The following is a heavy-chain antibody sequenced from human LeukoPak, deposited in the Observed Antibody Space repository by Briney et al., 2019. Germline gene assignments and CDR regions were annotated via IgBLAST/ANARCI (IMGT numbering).Heavy chain of an antibody. J-gene: IGHJ4*02. D-gene: IGHD1-26*01. CDR1: GFTFGDHA. CDR2: IRGKVYGETT. V-gene: IGHV3-49*04. Sequence: GSLRLSCAASGFTFGDHAMSWVRQAPGKGLEWVGFIRGKVYGETTEYAASVQGRFTISKDDSRTIAYLQMNSLKPEDTAVYYCARHSGSLDSWGQGTLVTVSS. CDR3: ARHSGSLDS.